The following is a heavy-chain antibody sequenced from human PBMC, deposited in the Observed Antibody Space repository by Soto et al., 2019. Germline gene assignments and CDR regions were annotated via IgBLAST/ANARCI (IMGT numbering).Heavy chain of an antibody. Sequence: PGGSLRLSCAASGFTFSSYAMSWVRQAPGKGLEWVSAISGSGGSTYYADSVKGRFTISRDNSKNTLYLQMNSLRAEDTAVYYCAKMYQLPLLGYQYFDYWGQGTLVTAPQ. CDR3: AKMYQLPLLGYQYFDY. D-gene: IGHD2-2*01. CDR1: GFTFSSYA. J-gene: IGHJ4*02. V-gene: IGHV3-23*01. CDR2: ISGSGGST.